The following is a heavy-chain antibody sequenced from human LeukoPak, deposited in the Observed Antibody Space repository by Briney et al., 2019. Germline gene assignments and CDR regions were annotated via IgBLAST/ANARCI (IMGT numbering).Heavy chain of an antibody. CDR2: IISKAYAGTA. V-gene: IGHV3-49*04. Sequence: PGGCVRLACTASGFSFGVSAFSWVRQAAGKGREWLGFIISKAYAGTADLAAAARGRFTISRDDSKNVAYLQMNSLETADTAVSCSTSHGPSSSGCRYVDSSGPGTLVTVSS. CDR3: TSHGPSSSGCRYVDS. J-gene: IGHJ4*01. CDR1: GFSFGVSA. D-gene: IGHD6-19*01.